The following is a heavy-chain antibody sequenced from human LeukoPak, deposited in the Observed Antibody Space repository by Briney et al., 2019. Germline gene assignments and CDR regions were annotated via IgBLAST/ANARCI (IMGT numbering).Heavy chain of an antibody. J-gene: IGHJ3*02. CDR2: MNPNSGNT. Sequence: ASVKVSCKASGYTFTSYYMHWVRQATGQGLEWMGWMNPNSGNTGYAQKFQGRVTMTRNTSISTAYMELSSLRSEDAAVYYCARARGRDAFDIWGQGTMVTVSS. V-gene: IGHV1-8*02. D-gene: IGHD3-10*01. CDR1: GYTFTSYY. CDR3: ARARGRDAFDI.